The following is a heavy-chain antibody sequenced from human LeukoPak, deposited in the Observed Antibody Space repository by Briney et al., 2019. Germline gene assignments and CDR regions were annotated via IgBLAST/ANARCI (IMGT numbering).Heavy chain of an antibody. CDR2: ISYDGSNK. Sequence: GGSLRLSCAASGFTFSSYGMHWVRQAPGKGLEWVAVISYDGSNKYYADSVKGRFTISRDNSKNTLYLQMNSLRAEDTAVYYCAKSGVLWFGETSQYYFDYWGQGTLVTVSS. V-gene: IGHV3-30*18. CDR3: AKSGVLWFGETSQYYFDY. J-gene: IGHJ4*02. D-gene: IGHD3-10*01. CDR1: GFTFSSYG.